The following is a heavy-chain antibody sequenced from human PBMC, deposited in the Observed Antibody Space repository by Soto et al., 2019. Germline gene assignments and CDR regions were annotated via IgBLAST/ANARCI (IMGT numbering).Heavy chain of an antibody. J-gene: IGHJ4*02. V-gene: IGHV3-48*01. Sequence: GGSLRLSCAASGFTFSSYSMNWVRQAPGKGLEWVSYISSSSSTIYYADSVKGRFTISRDNAKNSRYLQMNSLRAEDTAVYYCARDTGYCSGGSCYSAPIDYWGQGTLVTVSS. CDR3: ARDTGYCSGGSCYSAPIDY. D-gene: IGHD2-15*01. CDR2: ISSSSSTI. CDR1: GFTFSSYS.